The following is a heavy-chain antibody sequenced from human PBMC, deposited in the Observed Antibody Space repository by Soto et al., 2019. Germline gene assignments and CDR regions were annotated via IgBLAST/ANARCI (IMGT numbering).Heavy chain of an antibody. CDR2: IYPGDSDT. CDR1: GYSFATYW. V-gene: IGHV5-51*01. D-gene: IGHD6-13*01. Sequence: GESLKISCKGSGYSFATYWIAWVRQMPGKGLEWMGIIYPGDSDTRYSPSFQGQVTISADKSISTAYLQWSSLKASDTAMYYCARPKYSSSWAAGGMDVWGQGTTVTVSS. J-gene: IGHJ6*02. CDR3: ARPKYSSSWAAGGMDV.